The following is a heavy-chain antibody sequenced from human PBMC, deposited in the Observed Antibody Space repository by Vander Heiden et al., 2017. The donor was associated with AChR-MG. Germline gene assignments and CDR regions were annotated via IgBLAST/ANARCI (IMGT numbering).Heavy chain of an antibody. D-gene: IGHD2-8*01. CDR3: APRPASIGG. Sequence: QVQLVESGGGVVQPGGSLTLSCAASGFNFTAYGMHWVRQAPGKGLDWVAFIRHDGGRKLYADAVRGRFTVSRDNSENTLYLEMNSLRTEDTAVYYCAPRPASIGGWGQGTQVTVSS. V-gene: IGHV3-30*02. J-gene: IGHJ4*02. CDR2: IRHDGGRK. CDR1: GFNFTAYG.